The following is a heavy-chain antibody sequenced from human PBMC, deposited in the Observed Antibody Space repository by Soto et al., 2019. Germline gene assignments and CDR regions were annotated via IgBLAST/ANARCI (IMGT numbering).Heavy chain of an antibody. J-gene: IGHJ6*02. D-gene: IGHD3-10*02. CDR3: ARGTVYVPFLFPCLDA. Sequence: NPSETLSLTCAVYGESLSSYYWTWIRQPPGKGLEWIGEINQSGSTNYNPSLKSRVTMSADTSKKHFSLKVTSVTAADTAVYYCARGTVYVPFLFPCLDAWGQGTTVTVSS. CDR1: GESLSSYY. V-gene: IGHV4-34*01. CDR2: INQSGST.